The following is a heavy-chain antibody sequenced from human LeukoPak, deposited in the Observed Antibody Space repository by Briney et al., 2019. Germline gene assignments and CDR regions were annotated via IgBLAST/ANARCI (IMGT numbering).Heavy chain of an antibody. J-gene: IGHJ3*02. D-gene: IGHD2-2*01. CDR3: ARAPIVVVPAAPHDAFDI. V-gene: IGHV4-39*07. CDR1: GGSISSSSYY. Sequence: SETLSLTCTVSGGSISSSSYYWGWIRQPPGKGLEWIGSIYYSGSTYYNPSLKSRVTISVDTSKNQFSLKLSSVTAADTAVYYCARAPIVVVPAAPHDAFDIWGQGTMVTVSS. CDR2: IYYSGST.